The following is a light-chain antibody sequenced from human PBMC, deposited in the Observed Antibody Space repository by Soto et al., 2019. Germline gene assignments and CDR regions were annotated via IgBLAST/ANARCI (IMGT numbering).Light chain of an antibody. CDR1: SSNIGSNT. Sequence: SVLTQPPSASGTPGQRVSMSCSGSSSNIGSNTVSWYQQFPGTAPKLLIYYNNQRPSGVPDRFSGSKSGTSASLAISGLQSEDEADYYCQSYDSSLSGEVFGTGTKVTVL. CDR2: YNN. CDR3: QSYDSSLSGEV. J-gene: IGLJ1*01. V-gene: IGLV1-44*01.